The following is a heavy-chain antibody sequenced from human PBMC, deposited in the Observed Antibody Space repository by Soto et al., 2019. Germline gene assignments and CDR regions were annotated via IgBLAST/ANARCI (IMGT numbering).Heavy chain of an antibody. J-gene: IGHJ4*02. CDR1: GFTFSSYA. D-gene: IGHD6-13*01. CDR2: ISGSGGST. Sequence: EVQLLESGGGLVQPGGSLRLSCAASGFTFSSYAMSWVRQAPGKGLEWVSAISGSGGSTYYADSVKGRFTISRDNSKNTLYLQMNSLRAEDTAVYYCAKDTEGSSSWYMMWGGEYFDYWGQGTLVTVSS. CDR3: AKDTEGSSSWYMMWGGEYFDY. V-gene: IGHV3-23*01.